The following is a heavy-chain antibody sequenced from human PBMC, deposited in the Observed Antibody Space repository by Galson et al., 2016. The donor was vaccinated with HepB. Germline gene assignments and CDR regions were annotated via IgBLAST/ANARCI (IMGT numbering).Heavy chain of an antibody. CDR3: VRATTTASIGVGYARYWFDP. J-gene: IGHJ5*02. CDR1: GFTFRTWP. D-gene: IGHD1-1*01. CDR2: ISSSGLST. Sequence: SLRLSCAASGFTFRTWPMHWVRQPPGKGLEYVSGISSSGLSTSYASSVRGSFTISRDNSENTLFLQMGSLRAEDTAVYYCVRATTTASIGVGYARYWFDPWGQGTLVTVSS. V-gene: IGHV3-64*01.